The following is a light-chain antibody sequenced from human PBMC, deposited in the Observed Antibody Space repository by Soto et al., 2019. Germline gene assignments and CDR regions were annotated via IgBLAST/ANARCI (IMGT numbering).Light chain of an antibody. CDR2: TAS. CDR3: QQYNDSPLT. V-gene: IGKV3D-15*01. J-gene: IGKJ4*01. Sequence: EIVFTQSPVTLSLSPGERATLSCRASRSVSTNLAWYQQKPGQAPRLLIYTASTRATGIPARISGSGSGTDFTLTISSLQSEDFAVYYCQQYNDSPLTFGGGTKVDI. CDR1: RSVSTN.